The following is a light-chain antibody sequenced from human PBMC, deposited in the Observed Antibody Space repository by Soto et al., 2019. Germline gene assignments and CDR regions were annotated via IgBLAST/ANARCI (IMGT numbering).Light chain of an antibody. CDR1: QRVSDMY. V-gene: IGKV3-20*01. Sequence: EIVLKQSPGTLSLSPGERATLSCRASQRVSDMYVAWYQHKPRQAPRLLIYSSNRATGIPDRCSGSGSGTDFTLNMNRLEPEDFAVYYCQHDGTSALFGPGTKVEIK. J-gene: IGKJ3*01. CDR2: SS. CDR3: QHDGTSAL.